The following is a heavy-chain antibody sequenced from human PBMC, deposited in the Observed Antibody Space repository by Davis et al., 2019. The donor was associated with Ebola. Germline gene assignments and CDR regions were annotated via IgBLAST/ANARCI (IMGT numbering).Heavy chain of an antibody. CDR1: GFSFTTYT. CDR3: ARGGYD. J-gene: IGHJ4*02. V-gene: IGHV3-48*02. D-gene: IGHD3-3*01. Sequence: PGGSLRPSCAASGFSFTTYTMNWVRQAPGKGLEWVSYISSSSSTIYYADSVKGRFTISRDNAKNSLYLQMNSLRDEDTAVYYCARGGYDWGQGTLVTVSS. CDR2: ISSSSSTI.